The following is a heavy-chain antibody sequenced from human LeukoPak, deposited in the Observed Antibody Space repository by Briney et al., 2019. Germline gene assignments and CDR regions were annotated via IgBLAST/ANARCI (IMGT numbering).Heavy chain of an antibody. CDR1: GFPFSSYE. CDR2: ISSSGSTR. Sequence: GGSLRLSCEASGFPFSSYEMNWVRQAPGKGLEWVSYISSSGSTRYYADSVKGRFTISRDIAKNPLYLQMNSLRAEDTAIYYCAREDFGGSIDYWGQGTLVTVSS. V-gene: IGHV3-48*03. J-gene: IGHJ4*02. D-gene: IGHD4-23*01. CDR3: AREDFGGSIDY.